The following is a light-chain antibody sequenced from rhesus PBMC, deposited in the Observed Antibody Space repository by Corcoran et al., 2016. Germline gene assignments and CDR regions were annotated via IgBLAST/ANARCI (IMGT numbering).Light chain of an antibody. CDR3: SSYAGSNTYI. CDR2: DVS. CDR1: SSDIGGYNY. J-gene: IGLJ1*01. Sequence: QAALTQPPSVSGSPGQSVTFSCTGTSSDIGGYNYVSWYQQHPGKAPKLMIYDVSKRPSGVSDRFSGSISGNPASLTISGLQAEDEAYYYCSSYAGSNTYIFGAVTRLTVL. V-gene: IGLV2-23*01.